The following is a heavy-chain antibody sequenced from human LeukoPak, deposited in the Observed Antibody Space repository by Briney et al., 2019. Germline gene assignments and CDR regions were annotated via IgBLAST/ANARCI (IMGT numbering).Heavy chain of an antibody. J-gene: IGHJ4*02. CDR2: ISSSGSYI. CDR1: GFTFSSYS. CDR3: ASVYDSSGYSIDY. V-gene: IGHV3-21*01. D-gene: IGHD3-22*01. Sequence: GGSLRLSCAASGFTFSSYSMNWVRQAPGKGLEWVSSISSSGSYIYYADSVKGRFTISRDNAKNSLYLQMNSLRVEDTAVYYCASVYDSSGYSIDYWGQGTLVTVSS.